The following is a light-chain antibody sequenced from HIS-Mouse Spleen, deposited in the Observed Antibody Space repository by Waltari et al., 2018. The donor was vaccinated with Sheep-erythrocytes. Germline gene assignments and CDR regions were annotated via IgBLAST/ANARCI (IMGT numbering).Light chain of an antibody. J-gene: IGLJ2*01. V-gene: IGLV1-40*01. Sequence: QSVLTQPPSVSGAPGQRVTISCTGSSSNIGAGYDVHWYQQLPGTAPKLLIYGHGNRPSGVPHRFSGSKSGTSASLAITGLQAEDEADYYCQSYDSSLSGYVVFGGGTKLTVL. CDR3: QSYDSSLSGYVV. CDR2: GHG. CDR1: SSNIGAGYD.